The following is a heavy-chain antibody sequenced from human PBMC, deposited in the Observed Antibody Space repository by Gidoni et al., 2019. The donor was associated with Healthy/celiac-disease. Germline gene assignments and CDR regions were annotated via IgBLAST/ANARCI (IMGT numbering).Heavy chain of an antibody. Sequence: QVQMVQSGAEVKKPGASVQVSCKASGYTFTSYGISWVRQAPGQGLEWMGWITAYNGNTNYAQKLQGRVTMTTDTSTSTAYMELGSLRSDDTAVYYCASDLEQQLGTDWFDPWGQGTLVTVSS. V-gene: IGHV1-18*04. CDR3: ASDLEQQLGTDWFDP. CDR2: ITAYNGNT. D-gene: IGHD6-13*01. CDR1: GYTFTSYG. J-gene: IGHJ5*02.